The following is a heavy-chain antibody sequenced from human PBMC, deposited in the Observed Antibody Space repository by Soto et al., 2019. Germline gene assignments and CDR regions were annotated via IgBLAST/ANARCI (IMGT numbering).Heavy chain of an antibody. CDR1: GGSISSYY. Sequence: PPGNLSLTCTVSGGSISSYYWSWIRQPAGKGLEWIGRIYTSGSTNYNPSLQSRVTMSVDTSKNQFSLKLSSVTAADTAVYYCARGCYSNHLLDHYGRELWGQGTQVTVS. V-gene: IGHV4-4*07. J-gene: IGHJ4*03. D-gene: IGHD4-4*01. CDR2: IYTSGST. CDR3: ARGCYSNHLLDHYGREL.